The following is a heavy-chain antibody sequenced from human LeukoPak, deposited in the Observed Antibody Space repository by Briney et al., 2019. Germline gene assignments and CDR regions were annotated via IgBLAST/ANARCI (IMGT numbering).Heavy chain of an antibody. J-gene: IGHJ6*03. D-gene: IGHD2-8*01. CDR3: AKDRCSNGIGCYYYYMEV. Sequence: GGSLRLSCAASAFTLSSYGMHWVRQAPGKGLEWVAYIQYDRTNEQYAHSVKGRFRISRDNSNNILYLQMSSLRTEDTAVYCCAKDRCSNGIGCYYYYMEVWGKGATVTVSS. CDR2: IQYDRTNE. CDR1: AFTLSSYG. V-gene: IGHV3-30*02.